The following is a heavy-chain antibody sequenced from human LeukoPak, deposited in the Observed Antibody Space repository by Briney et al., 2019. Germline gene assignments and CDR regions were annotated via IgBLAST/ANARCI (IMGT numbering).Heavy chain of an antibody. CDR1: GYTFTNYY. D-gene: IGHD4-17*01. CDR2: INPNRGDT. CDR3: TRDLLGFATTPLSD. Sequence: ASVPVSCKASGYTFTNYYMHWVRQAPGHGLEWMGWINPNRGDTKYAQNFQGRVTMTRDTSISTAFMELTRMTSDDTAVYYCTRDLLGFATTPLSDWGQGTLVTVSS. J-gene: IGHJ4*02. V-gene: IGHV1-2*02.